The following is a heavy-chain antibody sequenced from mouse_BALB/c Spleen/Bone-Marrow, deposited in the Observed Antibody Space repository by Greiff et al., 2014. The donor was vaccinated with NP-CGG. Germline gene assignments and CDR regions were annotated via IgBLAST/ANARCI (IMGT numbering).Heavy chain of an antibody. V-gene: IGHV1-14*01. CDR3: AKGGNYRYDFDY. CDR2: INPYNDGT. CDR1: GYTFTSYV. J-gene: IGHJ2*01. Sequence: QVVESGPELVKPGASVKMSCKASGYTFTSYVMHWVKQKPGQGLEWIGYINPYNDGTKYNEKFKGMATLTSDRSSSTAYMELSSLTSEDSAVYYCAKGGNYRYDFDYWGQGTTLTVSS. D-gene: IGHD2-14*01.